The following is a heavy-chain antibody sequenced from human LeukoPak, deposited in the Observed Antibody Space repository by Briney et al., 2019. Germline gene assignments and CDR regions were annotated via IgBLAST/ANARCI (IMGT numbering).Heavy chain of an antibody. CDR2: ISAYNGNT. CDR1: GYTFSSDG. V-gene: IGHV1-18*01. D-gene: IGHD3-16*02. CDR3: AREGYDYVWGSYRFDRWFDP. J-gene: IGHJ5*02. Sequence: ASVKVSCKASGYTFSSDGISWVRQAPGQGLEWMGWISAYNGNTNYAQKLQGRVTMTTDTSTSTAYMELRSLRSDDTAVYYCAREGYDYVWGSYRFDRWFDPWGQGTLVTVSS.